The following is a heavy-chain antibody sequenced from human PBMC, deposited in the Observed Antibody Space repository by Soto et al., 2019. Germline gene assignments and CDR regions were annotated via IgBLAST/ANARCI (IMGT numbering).Heavy chain of an antibody. CDR1: GFTVSNNY. J-gene: IGHJ4*02. D-gene: IGHD3-16*01. CDR2: IYSGGYT. CDR3: ATRGGGGGY. Sequence: EVQLVESGGGLIQPGGSLRLSCAVSGFTVSNNYMSWVRQAPGKGLEGVSVIYSGGYTAYGDSVKGRFTISRDNSKNTLYLQRNRGGAGDPAVFFCATRGGGGGYWGQGTLVTVSS. V-gene: IGHV3-53*01.